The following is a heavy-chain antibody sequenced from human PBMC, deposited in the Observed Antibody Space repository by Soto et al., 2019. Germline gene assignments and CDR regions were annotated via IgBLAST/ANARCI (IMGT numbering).Heavy chain of an antibody. Sequence: EVQLEESGGALVQPGRSLRLSCAASGFTFNGYAMHWVRQVLGKGLEWVSRIRWNSGNIGYADSVKGRFTTSRDNAKHSLYLPMNSLRQEATGLYYSVKSTGGYSYGTQLDYWGKGTLAT. CDR2: IRWNSGNI. CDR1: GFTFNGYA. V-gene: IGHV3-9*01. CDR3: VKSTGGYSYGTQLDY. D-gene: IGHD5-18*01. J-gene: IGHJ4*02.